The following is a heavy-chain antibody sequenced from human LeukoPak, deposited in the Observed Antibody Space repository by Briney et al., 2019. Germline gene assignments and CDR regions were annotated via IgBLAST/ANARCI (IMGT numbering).Heavy chain of an antibody. CDR2: IIPILGKA. J-gene: IGHJ5*02. CDR3: ARDLRSGGYGGKGRDPWFDP. Sequence: SVKVSCKASGGTFSGYAISWVRQAPGQGLEWRGGIIPILGKANYAQKFQGRVTITAAASTSTANMELSSMKTQDTAVYHCARDLRSGGYGGKGRDPWFDPWGQGTLVTVSS. D-gene: IGHD4-23*01. CDR1: GGTFSGYA. V-gene: IGHV1-69*01.